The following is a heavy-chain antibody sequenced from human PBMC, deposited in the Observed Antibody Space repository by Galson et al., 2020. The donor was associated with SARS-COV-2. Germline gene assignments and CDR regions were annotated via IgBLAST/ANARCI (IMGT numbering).Heavy chain of an antibody. CDR3: ARQGVNMKVVVTVPGWYLDL. J-gene: IGHJ2*01. D-gene: IGHD3-22*01. V-gene: IGHV4-38-2*01. Sequence: SETLSLTCAVSGYSISTTNYWGWVRQPPGKGLEWIGSIYPNGRTYYNPSLKSRVTISVDTSKNQFSLRLDSVTAADTALYYCARQGVNMKVVVTVPGWYLDLWGRGTLVTVSS. CDR2: IYPNGRT. CDR1: GYSISTTNY.